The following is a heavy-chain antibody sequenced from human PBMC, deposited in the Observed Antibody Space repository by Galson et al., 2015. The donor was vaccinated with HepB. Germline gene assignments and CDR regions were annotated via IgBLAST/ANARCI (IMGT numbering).Heavy chain of an antibody. V-gene: IGHV3-30*03. D-gene: IGHD3-16*02. CDR2: XXKXGNNK. CDR3: VRDLYDFVWGSFRH. J-gene: IGHJ4*02. CDR1: GFTFNTFD. Sequence: SLRLSCAASGFTFNTFDIHWVRQGPGTRXEXVAXXXKXGNNKYYXDSVKGRFSISRDNSKNTIYLQMNSLRPEDTAVYYCVRDLYDFVWGSFRHWGQGTLVTVSS.